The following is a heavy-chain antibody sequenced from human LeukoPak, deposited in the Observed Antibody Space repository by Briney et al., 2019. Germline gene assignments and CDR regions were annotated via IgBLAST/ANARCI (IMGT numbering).Heavy chain of an antibody. CDR1: GYTFTSYG. J-gene: IGHJ3*02. Sequence: ASVKVSCKASGYTFTSYGISWVRQAPGQGLEWMGWISAYNGNANYAQKLQGRVTMTTDTSTSTAYMELRSLRSDDTAVYYCARDITMVRGIQTKRAFDIWGQGTMVTVSS. V-gene: IGHV1-18*01. CDR2: ISAYNGNA. D-gene: IGHD3-10*01. CDR3: ARDITMVRGIQTKRAFDI.